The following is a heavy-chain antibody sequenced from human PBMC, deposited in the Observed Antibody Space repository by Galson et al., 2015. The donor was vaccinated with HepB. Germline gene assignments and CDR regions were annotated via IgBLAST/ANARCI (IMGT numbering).Heavy chain of an antibody. CDR3: ARDEIDSIFDA. Sequence: SSYGMHWVRQAPGKGLEWVAVISYDGSKTFYADSVKGRFTVSRDNSRNTIYLQINTLRAEDTAVYYCARDEIDSIFDAWGQGTLVIVSS. V-gene: IGHV3-33*05. CDR1: SSYG. CDR2: ISYDGSKT. D-gene: IGHD3-3*01. J-gene: IGHJ4*02.